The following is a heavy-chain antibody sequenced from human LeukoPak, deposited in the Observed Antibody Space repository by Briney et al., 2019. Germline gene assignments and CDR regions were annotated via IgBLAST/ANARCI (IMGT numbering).Heavy chain of an antibody. CDR2: INPSGGST. J-gene: IGHJ6*03. D-gene: IGHD4-17*01. V-gene: IGHV1-46*01. Sequence: ASVKVPFKASGYTFTSYYMHWVRQAPGQGLEWMGIINPSGGSTSYAQKFQGRVTMTRDMSTSTVYMELSSLRSEDTAVYYCARQYGDPYYYYYYMDVWGKGTTVTVSS. CDR1: GYTFTSYY. CDR3: ARQYGDPYYYYYYMDV.